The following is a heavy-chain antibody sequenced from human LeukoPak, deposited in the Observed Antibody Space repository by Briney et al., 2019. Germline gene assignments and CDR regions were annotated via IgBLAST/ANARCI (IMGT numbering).Heavy chain of an antibody. V-gene: IGHV3-7*01. Sequence: PGGSLRLSCAASGFAFSSYWMSWVRQAPGKGLEWVANIKQDGSEKYYVDSVKGRFTISRDNAKSSLYLQMNSLRAEDTAVYYCARLQRDYDFWSGYYTWGFDYWGQGTLVTVSS. CDR2: IKQDGSEK. D-gene: IGHD3-3*01. J-gene: IGHJ4*02. CDR3: ARLQRDYDFWSGYYTWGFDY. CDR1: GFAFSSYW.